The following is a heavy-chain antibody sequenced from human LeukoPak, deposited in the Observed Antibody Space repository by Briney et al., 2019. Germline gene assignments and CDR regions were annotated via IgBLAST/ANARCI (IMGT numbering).Heavy chain of an antibody. D-gene: IGHD6-19*01. CDR2: IYYSGST. CDR1: GGSISSSSYY. V-gene: IGHV4-39*07. J-gene: IGHJ4*02. CDR3: ARVSSEQWLLYFDY. Sequence: SETLSLTCTVSGGSISSSSYYWGWIRQPPGKGLEWIGSIYYSGSTYYNPSLKSRVTISVDTSKNQFSLKLSSVTAADTAVYYCARVSSEQWLLYFDYWGQGTLVTVSS.